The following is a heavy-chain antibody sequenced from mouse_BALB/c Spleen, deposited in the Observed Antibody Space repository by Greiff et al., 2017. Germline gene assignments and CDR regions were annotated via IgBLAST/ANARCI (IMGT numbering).Heavy chain of an antibody. Sequence: EVKVEESGGGLVKPGGSLKLSCAASGFTFSDYYMYWVRQTPEKRLEWVATISDGGSYTYYPDSVKGRFTISRDNAKNNLYLQMSSLKSEDTAMYYCARGDGNYENAWFAYWGQGTLVTVSA. CDR3: ARGDGNYENAWFAY. D-gene: IGHD2-1*01. J-gene: IGHJ3*01. V-gene: IGHV5-4*02. CDR1: GFTFSDYY. CDR2: ISDGGSYT.